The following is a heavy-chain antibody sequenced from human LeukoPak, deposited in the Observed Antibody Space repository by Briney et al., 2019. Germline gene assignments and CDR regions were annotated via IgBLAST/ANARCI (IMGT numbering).Heavy chain of an antibody. CDR1: GFTFSRYN. CDR2: IKSDGSST. Sequence: GGSLRLSCATSGFTFSRYNMNWVRQAPGKGLVWVSRIKSDGSSTSYADSVKGRFTISRDNAKNTLYLQMNSLRAEDTAVYYCARRSAARDAFDIWGQGTMVTGSS. CDR3: ARRSAARDAFDI. V-gene: IGHV3-74*01. D-gene: IGHD6-6*01. J-gene: IGHJ3*02.